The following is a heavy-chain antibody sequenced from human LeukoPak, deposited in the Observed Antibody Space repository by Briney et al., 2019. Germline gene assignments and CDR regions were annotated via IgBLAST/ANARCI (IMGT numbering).Heavy chain of an antibody. Sequence: SETLSLTYTVSGGSISSYYWSWIRQPPGKGLEWIGYIYYRGSTNYAPHLKSRVTISLDTSNNQSSLKVNSVTAADTAVYYCTRAQGGAFDIWGQGTMVTVSS. CDR1: GGSISSYY. D-gene: IGHD3-16*01. CDR2: IYYRGST. J-gene: IGHJ3*02. CDR3: TRAQGGAFDI. V-gene: IGHV4-59*01.